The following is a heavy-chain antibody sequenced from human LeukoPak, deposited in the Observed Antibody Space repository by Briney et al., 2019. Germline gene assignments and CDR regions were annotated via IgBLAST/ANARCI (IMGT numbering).Heavy chain of an antibody. CDR2: ISSSSSYI. D-gene: IGHD5-18*01. J-gene: IGHJ4*02. CDR1: GFTFSSYS. CDR3: ARTAIQLWLGFDY. Sequence: GGSLRLSCAASGFTFSSYSMNWVRQAPGKGLEWVSSISSSSSYIYYADSVKGRFTISRDNAKNSLYLQMNSLRAEDTAVYYCARTAIQLWLGFDYWGQGTLVTVSS. V-gene: IGHV3-21*01.